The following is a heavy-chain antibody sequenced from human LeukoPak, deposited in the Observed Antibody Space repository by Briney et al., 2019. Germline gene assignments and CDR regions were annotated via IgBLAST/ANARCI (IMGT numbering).Heavy chain of an antibody. V-gene: IGHV3-64D*09. J-gene: IGHJ4*02. Sequence: GGSLRLSCAASGFTFSSHAIHWVRQAPGKGLEYVSAISSNGGSIYYADSVKGRFTISRDNSKNTLYLQMSSLRAEDTAVYYCVKSRVQYYYDSGGPFDYWGQGTLVTVSS. D-gene: IGHD3-22*01. CDR3: VKSRVQYYYDSGGPFDY. CDR1: GFTFSSHA. CDR2: ISSNGGSI.